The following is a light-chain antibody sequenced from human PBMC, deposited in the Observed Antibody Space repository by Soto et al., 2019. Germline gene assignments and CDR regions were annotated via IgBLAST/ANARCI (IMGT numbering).Light chain of an antibody. J-gene: IGKJ1*01. Sequence: EIVLTQSPFTLSLSPGERATLSCRASQSVRNNYLTWYQQRPGQAPRLLIYGASSRATGIPARFSGSGSGTDFTLTISSLEPEDFAVYYCQQRSNWWTFGQGTKVDIK. CDR3: QQRSNWWT. CDR2: GAS. V-gene: IGKV3-11*01. CDR1: QSVRNNY.